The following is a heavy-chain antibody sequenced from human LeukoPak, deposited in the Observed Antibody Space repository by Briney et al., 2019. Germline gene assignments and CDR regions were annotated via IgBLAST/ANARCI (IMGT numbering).Heavy chain of an antibody. D-gene: IGHD2-2*01. J-gene: IGHJ4*02. CDR3: ATVYCSSTSCYGDLDY. CDR2: IRYDGSNK. V-gene: IGHV3-30*02. Sequence: QSGGSLRLSCAASGFTFSSYGMHWVRQAPGKGLEWVAFIRYDGSNKYYADSVKGRFTISRDNSKNTLYLQMNSLRAEDTAVYYCATVYCSSTSCYGDLDYWGQGTLVTVSS. CDR1: GFTFSSYG.